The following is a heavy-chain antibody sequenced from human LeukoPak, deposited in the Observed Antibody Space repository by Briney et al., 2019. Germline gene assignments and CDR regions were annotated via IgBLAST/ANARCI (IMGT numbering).Heavy chain of an antibody. CDR2: ISSSGSTI. Sequence: PGGSLRLSCAASGFTFSSYAMHWIRQAPGKGLEWVSYISSSGSTIYYADSVKGRFTISRDNAKNSLYLQMNSLRAEDTAVYYCATLGYCSGGSCYWRGDYWGQGTLVTVSS. D-gene: IGHD2-15*01. CDR3: ATLGYCSGGSCYWRGDY. J-gene: IGHJ4*02. CDR1: GFTFSSYA. V-gene: IGHV3-48*04.